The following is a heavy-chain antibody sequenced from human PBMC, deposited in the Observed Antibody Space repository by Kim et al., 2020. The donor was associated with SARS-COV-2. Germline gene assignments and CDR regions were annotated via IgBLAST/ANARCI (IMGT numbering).Heavy chain of an antibody. CDR1: GYSFTSYW. CDR3: ARWSRAAMIVVVMEDWYFDL. Sequence: GESLKISCKGSGYSFTSYWIGWVRQMPGKGLEWMGIIYPGDSDTRYSPSFQGQVTISADKSISTAYLQWSSLKASDTAMYYCARWSRAAMIVVVMEDWYFDLWGRGTLVTVSS. CDR2: IYPGDSDT. V-gene: IGHV5-51*01. D-gene: IGHD3-22*01. J-gene: IGHJ2*01.